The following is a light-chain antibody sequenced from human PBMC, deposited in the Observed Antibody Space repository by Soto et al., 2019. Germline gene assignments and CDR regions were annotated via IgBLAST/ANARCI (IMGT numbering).Light chain of an antibody. CDR1: QTVNTY. J-gene: IGKJ1*01. V-gene: IGKV1-39*01. CDR2: AAS. CDR3: PLGYSNPWT. Sequence: DIQMTQSPSSLSASIGDRVTITCWASQTVNTYLHCYQQRPGKAPKLLIYAASNLQSGIPSRFSGSGSVTNFTLSLNSLQPEDFATYYCPLGYSNPWTFGQGTKVEIK.